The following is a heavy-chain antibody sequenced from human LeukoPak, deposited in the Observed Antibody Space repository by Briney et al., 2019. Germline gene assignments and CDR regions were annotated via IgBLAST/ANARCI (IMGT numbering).Heavy chain of an antibody. V-gene: IGHV1-69*13. CDR2: IIPIFGTA. CDR3: ARVSSAAGYSYYYGMDV. J-gene: IGHJ6*04. Sequence: VASVKVSCKASGGTFSSYAISGVRQAPGQGLEWMGGIIPIFGTANYAQKFQGRVTITAEESTSTAYMELSSLRSEDPAVYYCARVSSAAGYSYYYGMDVWGKGTTVTVSS. D-gene: IGHD6-13*01. CDR1: GGTFSSYA.